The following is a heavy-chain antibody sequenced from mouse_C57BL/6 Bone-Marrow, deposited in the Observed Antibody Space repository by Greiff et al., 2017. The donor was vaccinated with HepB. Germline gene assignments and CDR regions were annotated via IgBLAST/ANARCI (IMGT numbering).Heavy chain of an antibody. D-gene: IGHD1-1*01. J-gene: IGHJ4*01. CDR2: ISYDGSN. Sequence: EVHLVESGPGLVKPSQSLSLTCSVTGYSITSGYYWNWIRQFPGNKLEWMGYISYDGSNNYNPSLKNRISITRDTSKNQFFLKLNSVTTEDTATYDCATVPDYYAMDYWGQGTSVTVSS. CDR1: GYSITSGYY. V-gene: IGHV3-6*01. CDR3: ATVPDYYAMDY.